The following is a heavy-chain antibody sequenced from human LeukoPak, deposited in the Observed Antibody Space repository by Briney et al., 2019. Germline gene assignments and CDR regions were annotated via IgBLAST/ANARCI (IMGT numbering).Heavy chain of an antibody. CDR1: GGSFSGYY. CDR2: INHSGST. Sequence: SETLSLTCAVYGGSFSGYYWSWLRQPPGKGMERHGEINHSGSTNYNPSLTSRVTISVDTSKNQFSLKLSSVTAADTAVYYCARIYGSGSYSTYSFDYWGQGTLVTVSS. D-gene: IGHD3-10*01. J-gene: IGHJ4*02. CDR3: ARIYGSGSYSTYSFDY. V-gene: IGHV4-34*01.